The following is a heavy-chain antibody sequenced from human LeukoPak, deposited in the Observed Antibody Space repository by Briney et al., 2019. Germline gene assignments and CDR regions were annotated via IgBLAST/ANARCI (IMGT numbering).Heavy chain of an antibody. V-gene: IGHV3-21*06. CDR2: MSGGGGR. J-gene: IGHJ4*02. D-gene: IGHD6-19*01. CDR1: GFTFSTHS. CDR3: ARDSTGWSRDC. Sequence: PGGSLRLSCAASGFTFSTHSMSWIRQAPGKGLEWVATMSGGGGRYYGDSVMGRFTISRDNAKNELYLQMNSLRPEDTAVFYCARDSTGWSRDCWDQGTLVTVS.